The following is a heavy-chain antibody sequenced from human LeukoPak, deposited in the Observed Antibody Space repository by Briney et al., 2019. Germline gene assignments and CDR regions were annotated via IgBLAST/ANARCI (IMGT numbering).Heavy chain of an antibody. J-gene: IGHJ4*02. Sequence: SETLSLTCTVSGGSISSYYWSWIRQPAGKGLEWIGYIYYSGSTNYNPSLKSRVTISVDTSKNQFSLKLSSVTAADTAVYYCARGPRRITMIVVVKIPFDYWGQGTLVTVSS. CDR2: IYYSGST. D-gene: IGHD3-22*01. V-gene: IGHV4-59*12. CDR3: ARGPRRITMIVVVKIPFDY. CDR1: GGSISSYY.